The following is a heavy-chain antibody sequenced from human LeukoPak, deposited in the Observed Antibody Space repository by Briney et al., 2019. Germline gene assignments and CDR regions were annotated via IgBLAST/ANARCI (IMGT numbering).Heavy chain of an antibody. D-gene: IGHD1-26*01. CDR3: AREPIVGARNWFDP. Sequence: ASVKVPCKASGYTFTSYGISWVRQAPGQGLEWMGWISAYNGNTNYAQKLQGRVTMTTDTSTSTAYMELRSLRSDDTAVYYCAREPIVGARNWFDPWGQGTLVTVSS. V-gene: IGHV1-18*01. CDR2: ISAYNGNT. J-gene: IGHJ5*02. CDR1: GYTFTSYG.